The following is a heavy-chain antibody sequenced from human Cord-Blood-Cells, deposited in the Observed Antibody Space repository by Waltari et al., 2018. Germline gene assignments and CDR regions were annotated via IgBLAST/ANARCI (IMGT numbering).Heavy chain of an antibody. J-gene: IGHJ3*02. D-gene: IGHD6-13*01. V-gene: IGHV1-24*01. CDR3: ATGLSYSSSWYNAFDI. Sequence: QVQLVQSGAEVKKPGASVKVSCKVSGYTLTALSMHWVRQDPGKGLEWMGGFDPEDGETIYAQKFQGRVTMTEDTSTDTAYMELSSLRSEDTAVYYCATGLSYSSSWYNAFDIWGQGTMVTVSS. CDR1: GYTLTALS. CDR2: FDPEDGET.